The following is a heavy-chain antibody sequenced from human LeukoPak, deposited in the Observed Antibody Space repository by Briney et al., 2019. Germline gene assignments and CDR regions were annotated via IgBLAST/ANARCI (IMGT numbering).Heavy chain of an antibody. CDR2: ISAYNGNT. CDR1: GYTFTSYG. J-gene: IGHJ5*02. D-gene: IGHD6-19*01. CDR3: ARVPISSGWYVIRREYNWFDP. V-gene: IGHV1-18*01. Sequence: VASVKVSCKASGYTFTSYGISWVRQAPGQGLEWMGWISAYNGNTNYAQKLQGRVTMTTDTSTSTAYMELRSLRSDDTAVYYCARVPISSGWYVIRREYNWFDPWGQGTLVTVSS.